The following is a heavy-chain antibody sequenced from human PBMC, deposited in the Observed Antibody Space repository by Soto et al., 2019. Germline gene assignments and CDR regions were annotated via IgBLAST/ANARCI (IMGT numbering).Heavy chain of an antibody. D-gene: IGHD2-2*01. CDR3: ARRLSLSKYCSSTSCYPTFDP. Sequence: GESLKISGKGSGYSFTSYWISWVRQMPGKGLEWMGRIDPSDSYTNYSPSFQGHVTISADKSISTAYLQWSSLKASDTAMYYCARRLSLSKYCSSTSCYPTFDPWGQGTLVTVSS. CDR2: IDPSDSYT. CDR1: GYSFTSYW. J-gene: IGHJ5*02. V-gene: IGHV5-10-1*01.